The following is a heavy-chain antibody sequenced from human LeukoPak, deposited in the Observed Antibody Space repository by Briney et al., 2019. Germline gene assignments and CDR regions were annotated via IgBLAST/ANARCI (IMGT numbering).Heavy chain of an antibody. CDR3: ARDSTYDGTDYYYYGMDV. J-gene: IGHJ6*02. Sequence: PSETRSLTCTVSGGSISSGGYYWSWIRQHPGKGLEWIGYIYYSGSTYYNPSLKSRVTISVDTSKNQFSLKLSSVTAADTAVYYCARDSTYDGTDYYYYGMDVWGQGTTVTVSS. CDR2: IYYSGST. CDR1: GGSISSGGYY. V-gene: IGHV4-31*03. D-gene: IGHD3-3*01.